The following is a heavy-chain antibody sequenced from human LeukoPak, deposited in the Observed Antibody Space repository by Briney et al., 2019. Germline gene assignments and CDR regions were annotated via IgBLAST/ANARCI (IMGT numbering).Heavy chain of an antibody. CDR1: GFSFSDSA. CDR3: ARDYWWNYDY. Sequence: PGRSLRLSCAASGFSFSDSAMHWVRQAPGKGLEWVAVISKDGSDKYYPGSVRGRFTISRDNSKNTIYLQMDSLRAEDTAIYYCARDYWWNYDYWGQGTLVTVSS. J-gene: IGHJ4*02. CDR2: ISKDGSDK. D-gene: IGHD1-7*01. V-gene: IGHV3-30-3*01.